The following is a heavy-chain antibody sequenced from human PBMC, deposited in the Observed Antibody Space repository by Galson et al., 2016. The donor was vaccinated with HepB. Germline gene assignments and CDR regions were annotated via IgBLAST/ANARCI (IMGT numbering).Heavy chain of an antibody. CDR2: ICYTGST. V-gene: IGHV4-61*01. D-gene: IGHD3-10*01. CDR1: GASVTSDRHY. CDR3: ARGTDGLGSPYFDY. J-gene: IGHJ4*02. Sequence: ETLSLTCTVSGASVTSDRHYWTWIRQPPGKGLEWIGYICYTGSTTYSPSLKSRVSISLDTSRSQFSLNLTSVTAADTAVYFCARGTDGLGSPYFDYWGQGALVTVSS.